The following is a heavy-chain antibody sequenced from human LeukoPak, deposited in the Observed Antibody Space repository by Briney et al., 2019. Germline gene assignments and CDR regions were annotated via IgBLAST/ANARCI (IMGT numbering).Heavy chain of an antibody. V-gene: IGHV3-53*01. CDR2: IYSGGST. J-gene: IGHJ4*02. D-gene: IGHD1-20*01. CDR1: GFTVSSNY. CDR3: ARDDNWNDKPFDL. Sequence: GGSLRLSCAASGFTVSSNYMSWVRQAPGKGLEWVSVIYSGGSTYYADSVKGRFTISRDNAKSSLYLQMNNLRAEDTAVYYCARDDNWNDKPFDLWGQGTLVTVSS.